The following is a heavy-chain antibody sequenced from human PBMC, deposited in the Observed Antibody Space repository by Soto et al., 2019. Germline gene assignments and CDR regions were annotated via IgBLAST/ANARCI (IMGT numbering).Heavy chain of an antibody. CDR1: GGSISSGGYY. D-gene: IGHD6-19*01. J-gene: IGHJ4*02. CDR3: ARGGVAASYFDY. Sequence: QVQLQESGPGLVKPSQTLSLTCTVSGGSISSGGYYWSWIRQHPGKGLEWIGYIYYSGSTYYNPSRKSRVTIPVDTSKNQFSLKLRSVTAADTAVYYCARGGVAASYFDYWGQGTLVTVSS. V-gene: IGHV4-31*03. CDR2: IYYSGST.